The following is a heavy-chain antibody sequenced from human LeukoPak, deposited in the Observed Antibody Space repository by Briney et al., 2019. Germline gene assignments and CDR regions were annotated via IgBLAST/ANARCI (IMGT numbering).Heavy chain of an antibody. D-gene: IGHD3-22*01. CDR3: ARASYYYEKRNYYYYMDV. CDR1: GGSLSSYY. J-gene: IGHJ6*03. V-gene: IGHV4-59*01. CDR2: IHYSGGS. Sequence: SETLSLTCTVSGGSLSSYYWSWIRQPPGEGLEWIGYIHYSGGSNYNPSLKSRVTMSVDTSKNQFSLKLSSVNAADTAVYYCARASYYYEKRNYYYYMDVWGNGTTVTVSS.